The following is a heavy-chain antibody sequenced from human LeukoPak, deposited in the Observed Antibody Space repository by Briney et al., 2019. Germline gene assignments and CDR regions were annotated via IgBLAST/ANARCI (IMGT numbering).Heavy chain of an antibody. Sequence: GGSLRLSCAASGFTFSTYNMNWVRQAPGKGLEWVSSISSSSSNIYYADSVKGRFTISRDNAKNSLYLQMNSLRAEDTAVYYCARGPYNWNYIDFDYWGQGTLVTVSS. V-gene: IGHV3-21*01. CDR2: ISSSSSNI. D-gene: IGHD1-7*01. CDR3: ARGPYNWNYIDFDY. CDR1: GFTFSTYN. J-gene: IGHJ4*02.